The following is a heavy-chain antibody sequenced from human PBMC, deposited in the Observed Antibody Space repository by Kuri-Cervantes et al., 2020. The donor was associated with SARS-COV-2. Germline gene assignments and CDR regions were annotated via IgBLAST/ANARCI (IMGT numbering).Heavy chain of an antibody. J-gene: IGHJ6*02. Sequence: ETLSLTCAASGFTFSSYCMHWVRQAPEKGLVWVSRINSDGSSTSYADSVKGRFTISRDNAKNTLYLQMNSLRAEDTAVYYCAREEDGYYYYYAMDVWGQGTTVTVSS. D-gene: IGHD5-24*01. CDR2: INSDGSST. CDR3: AREEDGYYYYYAMDV. V-gene: IGHV3-74*01. CDR1: GFTFSSYC.